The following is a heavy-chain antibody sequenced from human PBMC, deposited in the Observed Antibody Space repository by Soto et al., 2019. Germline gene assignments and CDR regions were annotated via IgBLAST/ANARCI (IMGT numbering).Heavy chain of an antibody. CDR3: ASRDPGASVDY. CDR1: GGSFTSNNW. J-gene: IGHJ4*02. V-gene: IGHV4-4*02. D-gene: IGHD1-26*01. Sequence: SETLSLTCAVSGGSFTSNNWWTWVRQPPGQGLEWIGEIYRTGSTNYNPSLKSRVTISLDKSENQFSLKVTSLTAADTAVYYCASRDPGASVDYWGQGTLVTVSS. CDR2: IYRTGST.